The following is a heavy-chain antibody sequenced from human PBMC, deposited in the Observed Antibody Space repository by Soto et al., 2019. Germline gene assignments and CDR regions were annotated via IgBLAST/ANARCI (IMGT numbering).Heavy chain of an antibody. CDR3: ARVAATAATRYNWFDP. Sequence: EVQLVESGGGLVQPGGSLRLSCAASGFTFSMYWMTWARQAPGKGLEWVANIKQDGSEKYCVDSVKGRFTISRDNAKNSLYLQMNSLRVEDTAVYYCARVAATAATRYNWFDPWGQGTLVTVSS. V-gene: IGHV3-7*01. CDR2: IKQDGSEK. CDR1: GFTFSMYW. D-gene: IGHD6-13*01. J-gene: IGHJ5*02.